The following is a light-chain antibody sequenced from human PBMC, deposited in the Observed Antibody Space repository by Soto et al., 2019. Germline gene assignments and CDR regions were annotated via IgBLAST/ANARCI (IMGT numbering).Light chain of an antibody. Sequence: EIVLTQSPATLSLSPGERATLSCRASQSVSSYLAWYQQKPGQAPRLLIYGAFSRATGIPDRFSGSGSGTDFTLTINRVAPEDFAVYYCQQYVSLPITFGQGTRLEIK. J-gene: IGKJ5*01. V-gene: IGKV3-20*01. CDR3: QQYVSLPIT. CDR2: GAF. CDR1: QSVSSY.